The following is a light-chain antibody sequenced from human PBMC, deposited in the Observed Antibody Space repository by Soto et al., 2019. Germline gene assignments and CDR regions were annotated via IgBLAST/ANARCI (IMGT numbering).Light chain of an antibody. V-gene: IGKV3-15*01. CDR1: QSVGIN. CDR3: QQYNDWPRT. CDR2: GAS. Sequence: IVMTQSPDTLSVSPGERATLSCRASQSVGINVAWYQQKPGQAPRLLIYGASTRATGSPDRFSASGSATEFTLTISSLLSEDFAVYYCQQYNDWPRTFGQGTKVDIK. J-gene: IGKJ1*01.